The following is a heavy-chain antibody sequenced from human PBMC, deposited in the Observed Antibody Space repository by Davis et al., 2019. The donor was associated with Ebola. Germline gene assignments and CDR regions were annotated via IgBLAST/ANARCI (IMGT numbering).Heavy chain of an antibody. D-gene: IGHD5-24*01. CDR1: GGSISSSSYY. Sequence: SETLSLTCTVSGGSISSSSYYWGWIRQPPGKGLEWIGTIYYTGNTYHNPSLKSRVTISIDTSKNQFSLKLSSVTAADTAVYYCARGGADGYIDYYGMDVWGQGTTVTVSS. V-gene: IGHV4-39*01. CDR2: IYYTGNT. CDR3: ARGGADGYIDYYGMDV. J-gene: IGHJ6*02.